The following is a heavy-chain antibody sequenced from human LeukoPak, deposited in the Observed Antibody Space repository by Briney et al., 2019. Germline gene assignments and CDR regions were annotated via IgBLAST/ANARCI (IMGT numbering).Heavy chain of an antibody. Sequence: SETLSLTCTVSGGSISSSSYYWGWIRQPPGKGLEWIGSIYYSGSTYYNPSLKSRVTISVDTSKNQFSLKLSSVTAADTAVYYCARTGCSSTSCPLGGHWFDPWDQGTLVTVSS. CDR1: GGSISSSSYY. CDR2: IYYSGST. D-gene: IGHD2-2*01. J-gene: IGHJ5*02. V-gene: IGHV4-39*07. CDR3: ARTGCSSTSCPLGGHWFDP.